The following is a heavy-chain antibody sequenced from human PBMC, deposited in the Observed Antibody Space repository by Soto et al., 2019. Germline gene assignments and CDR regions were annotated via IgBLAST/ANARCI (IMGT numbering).Heavy chain of an antibody. J-gene: IGHJ4*02. D-gene: IGHD5-12*01. CDR2: IGTAGDT. CDR1: GFTFSSYD. V-gene: IGHV3-13*01. Sequence: GGSLRLSCAASGFTFSSYDMHWVRQATGKGLEWVSAIGTAGDTYYPGSVRGRFTISRENAKNSLYLQMNSLRAEDTAVYYCAREMATNDPSPPFDYWGQGTQVTVSS. CDR3: AREMATNDPSPPFDY.